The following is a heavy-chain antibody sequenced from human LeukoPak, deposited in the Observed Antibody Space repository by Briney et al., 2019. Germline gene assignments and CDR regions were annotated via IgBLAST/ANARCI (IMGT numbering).Heavy chain of an antibody. Sequence: SSETLFLTCTVSGGSISSYYWSWIRQPPGKGLEWIGYIYYSGSTNYNPSLKSRVTISVDTSKNQFSLKLSSVTAADTAVYYCASGRQQLAHYGMDVWGQGTTVTVSS. CDR2: IYYSGST. CDR1: GGSISSYY. V-gene: IGHV4-59*01. CDR3: ASGRQQLAHYGMDV. J-gene: IGHJ6*02. D-gene: IGHD6-13*01.